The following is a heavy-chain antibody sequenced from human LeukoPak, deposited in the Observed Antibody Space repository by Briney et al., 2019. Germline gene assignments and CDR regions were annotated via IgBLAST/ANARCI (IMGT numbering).Heavy chain of an antibody. J-gene: IGHJ6*02. Sequence: GGSLRLSCAASGFTFSSYAMSWVRQAPGKGLEWVADISGSGGGTYYADSVKGRFTISRDNSKNTLYLQMNSLRAEDTAVYYCAKESTGEDDYGVYVGLPYYYYGMDVWGQGTTVTVSS. CDR2: ISGSGGGT. CDR1: GFTFSSYA. D-gene: IGHD4-17*01. CDR3: AKESTGEDDYGVYVGLPYYYYGMDV. V-gene: IGHV3-23*01.